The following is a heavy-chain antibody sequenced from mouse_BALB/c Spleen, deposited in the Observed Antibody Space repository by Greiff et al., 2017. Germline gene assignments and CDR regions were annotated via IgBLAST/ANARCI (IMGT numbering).Heavy chain of an antibody. CDR2: ISYSGST. D-gene: IGHD3-3*01. J-gene: IGHJ4*01. CDR3: AREGFRVMDY. CDR1: GYSITSDYA. V-gene: IGHV3-2*02. Sequence: EVQGVESGPGLVKPSQSLSLTCTVTGYSITSDYAWNWIRQFPGNKLEWMGYISYSGSTSYNPSLKSRISITRDTSKNQFFLQLNSVTTEDTATYYCAREGFRVMDYWGQGTSVTVSS.